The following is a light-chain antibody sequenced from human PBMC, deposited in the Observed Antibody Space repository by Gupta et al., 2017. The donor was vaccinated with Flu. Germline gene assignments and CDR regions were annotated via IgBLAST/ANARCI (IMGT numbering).Light chain of an antibody. V-gene: IGKV2-30*02. CDR2: RVS. Sequence: DVVLTQSPLALPVTLGQPASISCRSSQSLVHRNGNIYLTWFQQRPGQSPRRLSYRVSNRDSGVPERLRGSGSGTDFTLKISRGDAEDVGVDYGMQGTYWTRLGKGTKVEIK. CDR1: QSLVHRNGNIY. CDR3: MQGTYWTR. J-gene: IGKJ1*01.